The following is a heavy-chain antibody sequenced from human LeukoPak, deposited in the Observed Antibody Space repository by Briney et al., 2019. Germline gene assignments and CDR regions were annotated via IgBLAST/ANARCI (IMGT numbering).Heavy chain of an antibody. CDR2: IYSGGST. CDR1: GFTVSSNY. CDR3: ATSPGGYDYPDY. V-gene: IGHV3-53*01. Sequence: GGSLRLSCAASGFTVSSNYMSWVRQAPGKGLEWVSVIYSGGSTYYADSVKGRFTISRDNSKNTLYLQMNSLRAEDTAVYYCATSPGGYDYPDYWGQGTLVTVSS. J-gene: IGHJ4*02. D-gene: IGHD5-12*01.